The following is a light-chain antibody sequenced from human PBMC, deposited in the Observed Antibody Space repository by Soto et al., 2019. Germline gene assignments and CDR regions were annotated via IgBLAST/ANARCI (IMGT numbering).Light chain of an antibody. Sequence: QSALTQPASVSGSPGQSITISCTGTSSDVGAYDFVSWYQQHPDKAPKLMIYEVSNRPSGVSNRFSGSKSVNTVTLTISGLQAEYEADYYCSSYTSSSTSVFGPGTMVTVL. CDR2: EVS. V-gene: IGLV2-14*03. CDR1: SSDVGAYDF. CDR3: SSYTSSSTSV. J-gene: IGLJ1*01.